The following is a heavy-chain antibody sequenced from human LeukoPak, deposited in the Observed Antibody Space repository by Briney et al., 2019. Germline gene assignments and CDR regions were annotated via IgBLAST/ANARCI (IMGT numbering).Heavy chain of an antibody. V-gene: IGHV3-7*03. CDR1: GFTFSNFW. J-gene: IGHJ4*02. Sequence: DPGGSLRLSCVASGFTFSNFWMSWVRQAPGKGLEWVANIKVDGSEKYYADSVKGRFTISRDNAENSLYLQMNSLRAEDTAVYYCAKNGGVRSGSYYYYFDFWGQGAQVTVSS. D-gene: IGHD3-10*01. CDR2: IKVDGSEK. CDR3: AKNGGVRSGSYYYYFDF.